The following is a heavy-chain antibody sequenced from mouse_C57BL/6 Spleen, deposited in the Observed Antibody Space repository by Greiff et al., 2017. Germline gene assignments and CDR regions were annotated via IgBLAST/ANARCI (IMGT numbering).Heavy chain of an antibody. Sequence: VQLQQSGAELVRPGTSVKVSCKASGYAFTNYLIEWVKQRPGKSLEWIGVINPGSGGTNYNEKFKGQATLTADKSSSTAYMQLSSLTSEDSAVXFCASESGYYSNYVGYGGQGTTLTVSS. CDR1: GYAFTNYL. J-gene: IGHJ2*01. CDR3: ASESGYYSNYVGY. CDR2: INPGSGGT. V-gene: IGHV1-54*01. D-gene: IGHD2-12*01.